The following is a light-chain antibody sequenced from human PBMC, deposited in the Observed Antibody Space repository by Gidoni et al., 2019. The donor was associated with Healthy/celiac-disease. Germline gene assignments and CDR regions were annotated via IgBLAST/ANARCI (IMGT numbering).Light chain of an antibody. Sequence: EIVLTQSPATLSLSPGERATLSCRASQSVSRYLAWYQQKPGQAPRLLIYDASNRATGIPARFSGSGSGTDFTLTISSLEPEDFAIYYCQQRSNWRLTFGGXTKVEIK. CDR2: DAS. CDR3: QQRSNWRLT. CDR1: QSVSRY. J-gene: IGKJ4*01. V-gene: IGKV3-11*01.